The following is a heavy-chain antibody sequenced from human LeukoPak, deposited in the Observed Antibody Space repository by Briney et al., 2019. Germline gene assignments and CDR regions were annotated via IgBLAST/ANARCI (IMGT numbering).Heavy chain of an antibody. V-gene: IGHV4-30-4*01. D-gene: IGHD1-26*01. CDR2: IYYSGST. Sequence: PSETLSLTCTVSGGSISSGDYYWSWIRQPPGKGLEWIGYIYYSGSTYNNPSLKSRVTISVDTSKNQFSLKLSSVTAADTAVYYCARGPPTTANDAFDIWGQGTMVTVSS. CDR3: ARGPPTTANDAFDI. CDR1: GGSISSGDYY. J-gene: IGHJ3*02.